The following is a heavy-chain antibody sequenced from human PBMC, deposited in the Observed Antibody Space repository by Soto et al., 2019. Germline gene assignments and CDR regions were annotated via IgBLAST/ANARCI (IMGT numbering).Heavy chain of an antibody. CDR2: FDPEDGET. CDR3: ARGGYSYGYDLSYYDFGMVV. Sequence: ASVKVSCKVSGYTLTELSMHWVRQAPGKGLEWLGGFDPEDGETIYAQKFQGRVTVTEDTSTDTAYMELSSLRSEDTAVYYCARGGYSYGYDLSYYDFGMVVWGQGTTVTVSS. CDR1: GYTLTELS. D-gene: IGHD5-18*01. J-gene: IGHJ6*02. V-gene: IGHV1-24*01.